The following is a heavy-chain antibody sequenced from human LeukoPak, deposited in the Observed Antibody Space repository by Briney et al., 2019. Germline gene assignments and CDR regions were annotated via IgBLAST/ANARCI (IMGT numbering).Heavy chain of an antibody. CDR1: GFTVSSNY. Sequence: PGGSLRLSCAASGFTVSSNYMTWVRQAPGKGLEWVSVIHKNAITYYADSVKGRFTISRDNSKNTLYLQMNSLRAEDTAVYYCAIRKSGNAIDYWGQGTLVTVSS. J-gene: IGHJ4*02. D-gene: IGHD5-12*01. V-gene: IGHV3-53*01. CDR3: AIRKSGNAIDY. CDR2: IHKNAIT.